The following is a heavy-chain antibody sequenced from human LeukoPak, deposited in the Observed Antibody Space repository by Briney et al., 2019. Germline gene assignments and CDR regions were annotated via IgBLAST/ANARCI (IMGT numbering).Heavy chain of an antibody. CDR1: GXSISSSSYY. Sequence: PSETLSLTCTVSGXSISSSSYYWGWIRQPPGSGAEWIGRMFYCEILSYTPSLKSRVTISVHTSKTHFSLKLTSVTAADMAVYYCARAPIAVAGAGHEYFDYWGQGTLVTVSS. CDR3: ARAPIAVAGAGHEYFDY. D-gene: IGHD6-19*01. V-gene: IGHV4-39*02. CDR2: MFYCEIL. J-gene: IGHJ4*02.